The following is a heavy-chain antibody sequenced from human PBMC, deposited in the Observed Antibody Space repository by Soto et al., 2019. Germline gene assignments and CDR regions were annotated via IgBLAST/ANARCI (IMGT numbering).Heavy chain of an antibody. J-gene: IGHJ4*02. CDR2: VFDTGFT. CDR1: RGSGGRRYDH. Sequence: SEGLALTGAVSRGSGGRRYDHWGWLRQSPRKGPEWTGSVFDTGFTSYNPSLESRVSVSVDTSKNQFSLKVSGVSAADTAVYYCDTYQKGYNWNYFDHWGQGALVTVS. V-gene: IGHV4-39*01. D-gene: IGHD1-20*01. CDR3: DTYQKGYNWNYFDH.